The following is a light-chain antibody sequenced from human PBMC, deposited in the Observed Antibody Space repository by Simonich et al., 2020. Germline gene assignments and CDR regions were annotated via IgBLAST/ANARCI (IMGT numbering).Light chain of an antibody. CDR3: CSYAGSYTWV. J-gene: IGLJ3*02. CDR2: DVS. CDR1: SSEVGGYNY. Sequence: QSALTQPRSVSVSPGQSVTISCTGTSSEVGGYNYVSGYQQDPGKAPKLMIYDVSKRPSGVPDRFSGSKSGNTASLTISGLPAEDEADYYCCSYAGSYTWVFGGGTKLTVL. V-gene: IGLV2-11*02.